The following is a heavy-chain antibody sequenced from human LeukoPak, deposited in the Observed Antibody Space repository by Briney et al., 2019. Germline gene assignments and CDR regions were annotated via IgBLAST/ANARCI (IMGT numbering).Heavy chain of an antibody. CDR3: AKAGEYYDSSGPCDY. CDR2: IIYDGSNK. Sequence: SGGSLRLSCAASGFTFSIYGMHWVREAPGKGLEWVAAIIYDGSNKYYADSVKGRFTISRDNPKNTLDLQMNSLRAEDTAVYDCAKAGEYYDSSGPCDYWGQGTMVTVSS. D-gene: IGHD3-22*01. CDR1: GFTFSIYG. V-gene: IGHV3-30*18. J-gene: IGHJ4*02.